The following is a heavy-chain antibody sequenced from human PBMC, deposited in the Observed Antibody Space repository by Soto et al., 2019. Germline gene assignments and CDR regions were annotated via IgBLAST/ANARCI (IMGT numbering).Heavy chain of an antibody. J-gene: IGHJ4*02. CDR3: ARGEGTTVASKGGHFDY. D-gene: IGHD4-17*01. V-gene: IGHV3-30-3*01. CDR2: ISYDGSNK. CDR1: GFTFSSYA. Sequence: QVQRVESGGGVVQPGRSLRLSCAASGFTFSSYAMHWVRQAPGKGLEWVAVISYDGSNKYYADSVKGRFTISRDNSKNTLYLQMNSLRAEDTAVYYCARGEGTTVASKGGHFDYWGQGTLVTVSS.